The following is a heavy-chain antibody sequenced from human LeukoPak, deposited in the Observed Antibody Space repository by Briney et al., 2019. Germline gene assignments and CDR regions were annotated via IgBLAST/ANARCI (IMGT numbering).Heavy chain of an antibody. CDR2: INHSGST. CDR3: ARAGYCSGGSCLVEAFDI. CDR1: GGSFSGYY. V-gene: IGHV4-34*01. Sequence: PSETLSLTCAVYGGSFSGYYWSWIRQPPGKGLEWIGEINHSGSTNYNPSLKSRVTISVDTSKNQFSLKLSSVTAADTAVYYCARAGYCSGGSCLVEAFDIWGQGTMVTVSS. J-gene: IGHJ3*02. D-gene: IGHD2-15*01.